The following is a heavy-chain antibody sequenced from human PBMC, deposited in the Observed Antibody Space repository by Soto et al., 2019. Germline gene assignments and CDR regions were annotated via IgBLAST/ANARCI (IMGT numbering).Heavy chain of an antibody. V-gene: IGHV3-23*01. J-gene: IGHJ4*02. D-gene: IGHD5-12*01. Sequence: GGSLRLSCTASRFTFGDYAMSWVRQAPGKGLEWVSGISISGGTTYYADSVKGRFTISRDNSKNMLYLQMTSLRAEDTAVYYCAKGRGFSGNDASDYWGQGTLVTVSS. CDR3: AKGRGFSGNDASDY. CDR2: ISISGGTT. CDR1: RFTFGDYA.